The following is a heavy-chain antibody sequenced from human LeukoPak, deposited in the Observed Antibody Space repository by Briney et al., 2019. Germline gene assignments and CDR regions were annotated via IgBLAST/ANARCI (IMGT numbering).Heavy chain of an antibody. J-gene: IGHJ3*02. D-gene: IGHD6-13*01. CDR3: AKDIEQQLDPHDAFDI. CDR2: IKQDGSEK. V-gene: IGHV3-7*03. CDR1: GFTFSSYW. Sequence: GGSLRLSCAASGFTFSSYWMSWVRQAPGKGLEWVANIKQDGSEKYYVDSVKGRFTISRDNAKNSLYLQMNSLRAEDTALYYCAKDIEQQLDPHDAFDIWGQGTMVTVSS.